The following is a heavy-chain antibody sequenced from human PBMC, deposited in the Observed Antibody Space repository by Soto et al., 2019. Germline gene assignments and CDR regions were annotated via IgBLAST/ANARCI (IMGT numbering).Heavy chain of an antibody. J-gene: IGHJ3*01. Sequence: EVQLVESGGGLVQPGGSLRLSCVDSGFSFSSYWMHWVRQGPGKGLVWVSRINTDGSSTNYADSVKGRFTISGDNAKNTVYLQMSSLRAEDTAVYYCARSPGGYYIDWGQGTMVTVSS. CDR2: INTDGSST. D-gene: IGHD3-9*01. CDR1: GFSFSSYW. CDR3: ARSPGGYYID. V-gene: IGHV3-74*01.